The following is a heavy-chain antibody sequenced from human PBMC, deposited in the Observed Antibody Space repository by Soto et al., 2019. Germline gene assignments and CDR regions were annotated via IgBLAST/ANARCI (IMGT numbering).Heavy chain of an antibody. D-gene: IGHD6-19*01. CDR2: ISGSGGST. Sequence: EVPLLESGGGLVQPGGSQRLSCAASGFTFSSYAMNWVRQAPGKGLGWVSVISGSGGSTYYADSVKGRFTISRDNSKNTLYLQMNSLRAEDTAVYYCARRSSGWYFDYWGQGTLVTVSS. V-gene: IGHV3-23*01. CDR1: GFTFSSYA. CDR3: ARRSSGWYFDY. J-gene: IGHJ4*02.